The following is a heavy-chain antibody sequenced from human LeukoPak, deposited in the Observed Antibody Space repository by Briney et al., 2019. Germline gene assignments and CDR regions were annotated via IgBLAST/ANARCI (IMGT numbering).Heavy chain of an antibody. CDR3: AIHRAYDTRDFEY. CDR2: IGGSGYST. Sequence: PGGSLRLSCAASGFTFSSYAMSWVRQAPGKGLEWVSGIGGSGYSTYYADSVKGRFAISRDNSKDTLFLQMSSLRAEDTALYYCAIHRAYDTRDFEYWGQGTLVTVSS. CDR1: GFTFSSYA. V-gene: IGHV3-23*01. D-gene: IGHD1-1*01. J-gene: IGHJ4*02.